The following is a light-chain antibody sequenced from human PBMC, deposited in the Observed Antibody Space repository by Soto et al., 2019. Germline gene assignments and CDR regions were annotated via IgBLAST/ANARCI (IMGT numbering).Light chain of an antibody. J-gene: IGLJ3*02. CDR2: DVS. Sequence: QSVLTQPRSVSGSPGQSVTISCTGTSSDVGAYNYVPWYQHNAGTAPRLVIYDVSKWPSGVPHRFSGSKSGNTASLTISGLQAEDEADYYCCSYAGSYTWVFGGGTKVTVL. V-gene: IGLV2-11*01. CDR3: CSYAGSYTWV. CDR1: SSDVGAYNY.